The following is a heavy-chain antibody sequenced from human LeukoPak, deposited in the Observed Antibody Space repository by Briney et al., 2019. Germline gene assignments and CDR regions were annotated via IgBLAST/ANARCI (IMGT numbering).Heavy chain of an antibody. Sequence: GRSLRLSCAAPGFTFSSYAMHWVRQAPGKGLEWVAVISYDGSNKYYADSVKGRFTISRDNSKNTLYLQMNSLRAEDTAVYYCARGMRIAVGDYWGQGTLVTVSS. CDR1: GFTFSSYA. CDR2: ISYDGSNK. V-gene: IGHV3-30-3*01. CDR3: ARGMRIAVGDY. D-gene: IGHD3-16*01. J-gene: IGHJ4*02.